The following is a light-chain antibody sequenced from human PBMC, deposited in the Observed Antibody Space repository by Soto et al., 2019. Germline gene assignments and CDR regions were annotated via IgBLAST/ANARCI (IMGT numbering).Light chain of an antibody. CDR3: QQYGSPPS. J-gene: IGKJ1*01. Sequence: TQSPGTKSLSPGERATLSCRASQSVSSSYLAWYQQKPGLVPXLIIYDTSIRASGIPDRISGGGSGTYFTPTISRLEHEDFAVYDCQQYGSPPSFGQGTKVDIK. V-gene: IGKV3D-20*01. CDR1: QSVSSSY. CDR2: DTS.